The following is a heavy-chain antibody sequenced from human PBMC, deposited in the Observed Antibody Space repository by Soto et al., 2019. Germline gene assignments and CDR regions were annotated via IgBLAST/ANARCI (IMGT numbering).Heavy chain of an antibody. CDR1: GGSISSYY. Sequence: SETLSLTRTVSGGSISSYYWSWIRQPPGKGLEWIGYIYYSGSTNYNPSLKSRVTISVDTSKNQFSLKLSSVTAADTAVYYCARGIEGWYQGRYYYGMDVWGQGTTVTVSS. CDR3: ARGIEGWYQGRYYYGMDV. J-gene: IGHJ6*02. V-gene: IGHV4-59*01. D-gene: IGHD6-19*01. CDR2: IYYSGST.